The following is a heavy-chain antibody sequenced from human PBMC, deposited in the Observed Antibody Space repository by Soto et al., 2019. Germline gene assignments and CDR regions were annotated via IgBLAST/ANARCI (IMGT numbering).Heavy chain of an antibody. J-gene: IGHJ1*01. D-gene: IGHD2-2*01. CDR3: VADSEAQLRSS. Sequence: PVKVPCKYSGGTFSSNRINCVRPAPRQGLEWVGGSVPIYRTADYAQKFQGRVTITAYESARTSYMELRSLKSQDTAVHYCVADSEAQLRSSWGHATL. V-gene: IGHV1-69*13. CDR1: GGTFSSNR. CDR2: SVPIYRTA.